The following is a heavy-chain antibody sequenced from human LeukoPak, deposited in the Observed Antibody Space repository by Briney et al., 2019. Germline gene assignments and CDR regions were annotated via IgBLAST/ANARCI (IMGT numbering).Heavy chain of an antibody. V-gene: IGHV1-69*06. J-gene: IGHJ4*02. Sequence: ASVKVSCKASGGTFSSYAISWVRQAPGQGLEWMGGIIPIFGTANYAQKFRGRVTITADKSTRTAYMELSSLRSEDTAVYYCARGSRGGSGWPYFDYWGQGTLVTVSS. CDR1: GGTFSSYA. CDR3: ARGSRGGSGWPYFDY. CDR2: IIPIFGTA. D-gene: IGHD6-19*01.